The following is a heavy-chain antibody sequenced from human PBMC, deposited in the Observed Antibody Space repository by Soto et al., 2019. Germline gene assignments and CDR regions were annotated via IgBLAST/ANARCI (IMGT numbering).Heavy chain of an antibody. CDR3: ARVAVAARPRWYNWFDP. CDR1: GYTFTDYD. J-gene: IGHJ5*02. D-gene: IGHD2-15*01. V-gene: IGHV1-8*01. CDR2: MNPNSCET. Sequence: QEQLVQSGAEVKKPGASVKVSCKTSGYTFTDYDINWVRQATGQGLEWIGWMNPNSCETGYAQKFQGRVTMTRSASLSTAYLELSSLRSEDTAVYYCARVAVAARPRWYNWFDPWGQGTLVTVSS.